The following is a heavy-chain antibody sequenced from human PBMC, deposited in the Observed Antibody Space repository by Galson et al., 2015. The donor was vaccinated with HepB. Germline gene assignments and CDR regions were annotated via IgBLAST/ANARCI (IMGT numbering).Heavy chain of an antibody. V-gene: IGHV4-39*01. CDR2: IYYSGDT. D-gene: IGHD3-22*01. CDR3: ARRRLIVAAAESFDM. J-gene: IGHJ3*02. CDR1: GGSISSRNYF. Sequence: SETLSLTCTVSGGSISSRNYFWGWIRQPPRKGLEWIGHIYYSGDTYYNPSLKSQVTISVDTSKNQFSLKLTSVTAADTAVYYCARRRLIVAAAESFDMWGQGTLGTVS.